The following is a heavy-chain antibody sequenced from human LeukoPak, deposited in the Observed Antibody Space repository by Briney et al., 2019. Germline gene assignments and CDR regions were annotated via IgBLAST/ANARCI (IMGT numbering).Heavy chain of an antibody. D-gene: IGHD2-21*02. CDR3: ARRVTSNWFDP. CDR2: MHYSGST. CDR1: GGSINNYY. V-gene: IGHV4-59*08. J-gene: IGHJ5*02. Sequence: PSETLSLTCTVSGGSINNYYWSWIRQPPGKGLEWVGYMHYSGSTNYNPSLKSRVTTLLGTSKRQFSLRLSSVTAPDTAVYYCARRVTSNWFDPWGQGTLVTVSS.